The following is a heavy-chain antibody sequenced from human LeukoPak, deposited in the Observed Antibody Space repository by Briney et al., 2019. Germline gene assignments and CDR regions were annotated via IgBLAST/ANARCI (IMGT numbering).Heavy chain of an antibody. V-gene: IGHV4-4*07. Sequence: PPETLSLTCSVSGGSVSSFFWSWIRQPAGRELEWLGRMFANGNANYNPSLKSRISMSVDTSKSQFSLTLTSVTAADTAIYYCARDIVAASSDGFDVWGQGTTVIVSS. D-gene: IGHD2-21*01. CDR3: ARDIVAASSDGFDV. J-gene: IGHJ3*01. CDR2: MFANGNA. CDR1: GGSVSSFF.